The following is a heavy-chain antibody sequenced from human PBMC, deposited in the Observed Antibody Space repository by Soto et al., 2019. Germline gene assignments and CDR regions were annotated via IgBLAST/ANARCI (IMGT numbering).Heavy chain of an antibody. CDR3: ARDLSGTGLDI. CDR1: GDSIGRFY. V-gene: IGHV4-4*07. J-gene: IGHJ6*02. CDR2: IYSTGGT. D-gene: IGHD1-26*01. Sequence: QVQLHESGPGLVKPSETLSLTCNVSGDSIGRFYWSWIRQSAEKGLEWIGRIYSTGGTAYNPALEGRITISLDRSNNHVSLEMSSVTAADTAVYFCARDLSGTGLDIWGRGTRVTVSS.